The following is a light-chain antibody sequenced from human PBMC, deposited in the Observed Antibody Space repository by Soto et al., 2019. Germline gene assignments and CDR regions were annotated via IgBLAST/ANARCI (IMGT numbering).Light chain of an antibody. V-gene: IGKV1-5*03. CDR3: QQYKTYSRT. CDR1: QSINPW. Sequence: DIQMTQSPSTLSASVGDRITITCRASQSINPWLAWYQQKPGEAPKLLIYEGYTLERGVPSRFSCSGSGTEFTLPINRLQPDYCATFYRQQYKTYSRTFGHGTKVAVK. J-gene: IGKJ1*01. CDR2: EGY.